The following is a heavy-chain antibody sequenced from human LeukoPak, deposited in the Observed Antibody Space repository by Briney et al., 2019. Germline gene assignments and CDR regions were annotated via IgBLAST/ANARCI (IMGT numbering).Heavy chain of an antibody. CDR2: ISSSGSTI. J-gene: IGHJ4*02. D-gene: IGHD3-22*01. V-gene: IGHV3-48*03. CDR1: GFTFSSYE. CDR3: ARSPDYYDSSEDY. Sequence: GGSLRLSCAASGFTFSSYEMNWVRQAPGKGLEWVSYISSSGSTIYYADSVKGRFTISRDSAKNSLYLQMNSLRAEDTAVYYCARSPDYYDSSEDYWGQGTLVTVSS.